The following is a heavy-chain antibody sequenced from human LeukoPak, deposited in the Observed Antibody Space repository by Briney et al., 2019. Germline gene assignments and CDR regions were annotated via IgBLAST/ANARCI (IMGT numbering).Heavy chain of an antibody. J-gene: IGHJ3*02. CDR1: GFTFSSSG. CDR2: IRYDGSNK. CDR3: ARPAILGYCSGGSCYAFDI. V-gene: IGHV3-30*02. Sequence: GGSLRHSCAASGFTFSSSGMHWVRQAPGKGLEWVAFIRYDGSNKYYADSVKGRFTISRDNSKNTLYLQMNSLRAEDTAVYYCARPAILGYCSGGSCYAFDIWGQGTMVTVSS. D-gene: IGHD2-15*01.